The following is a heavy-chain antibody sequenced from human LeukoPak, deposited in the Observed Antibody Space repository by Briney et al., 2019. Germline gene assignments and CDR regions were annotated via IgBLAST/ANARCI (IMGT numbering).Heavy chain of an antibody. D-gene: IGHD6-19*01. V-gene: IGHV1-18*04. CDR1: GYTFTSYH. J-gene: IGHJ4*02. Sequence: GASVKVSCKASGYTFTSYHIHWVRQAPGQGLEWMGWINPNSGGTNYAQKLQGRVTMTTDTSTSTAYMELRSLRSDDTAVYYCARVRSGWYLVDYWGQGTLVTVSS. CDR2: INPNSGGT. CDR3: ARVRSGWYLVDY.